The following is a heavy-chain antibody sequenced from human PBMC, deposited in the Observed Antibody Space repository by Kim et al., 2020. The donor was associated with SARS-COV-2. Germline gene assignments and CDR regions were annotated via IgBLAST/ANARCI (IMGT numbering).Heavy chain of an antibody. CDR3: ARGGIVCSSGCHPGWFDP. CDR1: GYTFTSYY. D-gene: IGHD6-19*01. Sequence: ASVKVSCKASGYTFTSYYMHWVRQAPGQGLEWMGLINPSGGSPSYAQKFQGSVTMTSDTSTSTVYMELSSLRSEDTAVYYCARGGIVCSSGCHPGWFDPWGQGTLVTVSP. J-gene: IGHJ5*02. V-gene: IGHV1-46*01. CDR2: INPSGGSP.